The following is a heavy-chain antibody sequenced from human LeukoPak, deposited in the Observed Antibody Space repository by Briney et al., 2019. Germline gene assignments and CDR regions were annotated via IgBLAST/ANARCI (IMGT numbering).Heavy chain of an antibody. CDR1: GYNFTTYW. V-gene: IGHV5-51*01. CDR3: ARRLGHSFYDSSGYYHHWYFDL. CDR2: IHPGDSDA. Sequence: GESLKISCEGSGYNFTTYWIGWVRQMPGKGLEWMGVIHPGDSDAKYSPFFLGQVTISADKSIDTPYLQWSSLKASDPAMYYCARRLGHSFYDSSGYYHHWYFDLWGRGTLVTVSS. D-gene: IGHD3-22*01. J-gene: IGHJ2*01.